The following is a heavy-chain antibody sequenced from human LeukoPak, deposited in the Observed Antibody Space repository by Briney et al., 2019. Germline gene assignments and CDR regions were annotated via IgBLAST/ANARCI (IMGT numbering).Heavy chain of an antibody. CDR2: MNPNSGNT. V-gene: IGHV1-8*02. Sequence: ASVKVSCKASGGTFSSYAISWVRQAPGQGLEWMGWMNPNSGNTGYAQKFQGRVTMTRNTSISTAYMELSSLRSEDTAVYYCARWTGYSGYEDWGQGTLVTVSS. CDR1: GGTFSSYA. CDR3: ARWTGYSGYED. D-gene: IGHD5-12*01. J-gene: IGHJ4*02.